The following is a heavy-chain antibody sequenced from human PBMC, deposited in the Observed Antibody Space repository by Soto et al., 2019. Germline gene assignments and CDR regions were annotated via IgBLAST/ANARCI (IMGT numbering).Heavy chain of an antibody. CDR2: INSDGTTT. J-gene: IGHJ3*02. D-gene: IGHD3-10*01. V-gene: IGHV3-74*01. CDR1: GFTISSYA. CDR3: SGKWKYHALES. Sequence: RGSLILSCVASGFTISSYAISWVRQAPGEGLEWVSRINSDGTTTDYADSVKGRFTISRDNAKNTLYLQLNSLRAEDTAVYYCSGKWKYHALESCGKGTMVSV.